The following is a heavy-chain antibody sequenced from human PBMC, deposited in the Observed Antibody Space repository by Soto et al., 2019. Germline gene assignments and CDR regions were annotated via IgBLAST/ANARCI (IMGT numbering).Heavy chain of an antibody. D-gene: IGHD1-7*01. J-gene: IGHJ4*02. CDR1: GFTFSSYS. CDR2: ISSSSSYI. V-gene: IGHV3-21*01. CDR3: ARARYNWNYYQFEY. Sequence: GGSLRLSCAASGFTFSSYSMNWVRQAPGKGLEWVSSISSSSSYIYYADSVKGRFTISRDNAKNSLYLQMNSLRDEDTAVYYCARARYNWNYYQFEYWGQGTLVTVS.